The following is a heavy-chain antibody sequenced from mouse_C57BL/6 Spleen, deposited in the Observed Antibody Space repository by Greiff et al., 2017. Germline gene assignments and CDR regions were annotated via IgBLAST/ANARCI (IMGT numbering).Heavy chain of an antibody. V-gene: IGHV1-19*01. CDR1: GYTFTDYY. CDR3: AREGLLWHAMDY. Sequence: EVQLQQSGPVLVKPGASVKMSCKASGYTFTDYYMNWVKQSHGKSLEWIGVINPYNGGTSYNQKFKGKATLTVDKSSSTAYMELNRLTSEDSAVYYCAREGLLWHAMDYWGQGTSVTVSS. CDR2: INPYNGGT. J-gene: IGHJ4*01. D-gene: IGHD2-1*01.